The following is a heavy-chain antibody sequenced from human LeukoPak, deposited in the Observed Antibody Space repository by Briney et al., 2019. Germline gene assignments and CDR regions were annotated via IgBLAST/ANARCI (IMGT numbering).Heavy chain of an antibody. V-gene: IGHV4-61*09. D-gene: IGHD3-10*01. J-gene: IGHJ6*03. CDR2: IHTSGST. CDR1: GGSISSRNYC. CDR3: ARGFYGSGSYSPPYYYMDV. Sequence: SETLSLTCTVSGGSISSRNYCWSWIRQPAGKGLEWIGHIHTSGSTNYNPSLKSRVTISVDTSKNQFSLRLSSVTAADTAVYYCARGFYGSGSYSPPYYYMDVWGKGTTVTISS.